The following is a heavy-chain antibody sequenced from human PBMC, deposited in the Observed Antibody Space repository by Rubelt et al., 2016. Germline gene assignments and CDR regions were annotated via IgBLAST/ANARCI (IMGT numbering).Heavy chain of an antibody. J-gene: IGHJ5*02. CDR1: GGFFTAYY. V-gene: IGHV4-34*02. CDR2: INHSGDA. CDR3: ARVASDFRRWFDP. Sequence: QVYLQQWGAGVLKPSETLSLTCAVHGGFFTAYYWSWIRQSPGKGLEWIGEINHSGDANYNPSLKSRVIMSVETSKNQFSRKLNSVTAADTAVYYCARVASDFRRWFDPWGQGTLVTVSS. D-gene: IGHD3-3*01.